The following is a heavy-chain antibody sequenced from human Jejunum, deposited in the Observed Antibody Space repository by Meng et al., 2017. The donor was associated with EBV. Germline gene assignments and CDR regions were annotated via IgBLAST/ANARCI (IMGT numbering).Heavy chain of an antibody. CDR2: ISSDGRSI. CDR1: GFTRSTYW. CDR3: ATGQGDSRYYFDS. V-gene: IGHV3-74*01. Sequence: QRGRSGGGVGQPGAYQRRPCPDSGFTRSTYWMPWVRQAPGEGLVWVSRISSDGRSITYADSVKGRFTISRDNAKNTLYLQMNSLRVEDTAVYYCATGQGDSRYYFDSWSQGTLVTVSS. D-gene: IGHD3-10*01. J-gene: IGHJ4*02.